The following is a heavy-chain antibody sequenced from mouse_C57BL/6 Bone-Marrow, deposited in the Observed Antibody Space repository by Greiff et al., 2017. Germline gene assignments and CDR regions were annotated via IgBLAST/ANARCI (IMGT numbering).Heavy chain of an antibody. CDR2: ILPSIGRT. J-gene: IGHJ3*01. CDR1: DSEVFPIAY. V-gene: IGHV15-2*01. CDR3: ARTLDSSGYPFAY. Sequence: VQLQQSGSELRSPGSSVKLSCKDFDSEVFPIAYMSWVRQKPGHGFEWIGGILPSIGRTIYGEKFEDKATLDADTLSNTAYLELNSLTSEDSAIYYCARTLDSSGYPFAYWGQGTLVTVSA. D-gene: IGHD3-2*02.